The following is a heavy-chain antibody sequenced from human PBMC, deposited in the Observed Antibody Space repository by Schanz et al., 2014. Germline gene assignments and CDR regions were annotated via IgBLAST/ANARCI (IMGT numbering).Heavy chain of an antibody. CDR1: GYTFTDYG. CDR3: ARGYGDSPTDV. CDR2: ISTSNGNT. V-gene: IGHV1-18*01. Sequence: QVQVVQSGAEVKKPGASVKVSCKASGYTFTDYGVIWVRQAPGQGLEWMGWISTSNGNTNYAQKLQGRVTMTADTSTSTAYMDLSSLRSEDTAVYCCARGYGDSPTDVWGQGTLVTVSS. J-gene: IGHJ4*02. D-gene: IGHD4-17*01.